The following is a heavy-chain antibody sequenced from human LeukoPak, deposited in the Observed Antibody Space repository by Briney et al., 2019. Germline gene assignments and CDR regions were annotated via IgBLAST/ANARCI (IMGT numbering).Heavy chain of an antibody. CDR2: IWYDGSNR. CDR3: ARDYLDWYFDH. CDR1: GFTFSSYG. J-gene: IGHJ2*01. V-gene: IGHV3-33*01. Sequence: PGGSLRLSCAASGFTFSSYGMHWVRQAPGKGLEWVAVIWYDGSNRYYADSVKGRFTISRDNSKNTLYLQMNSLRAEDTAVYYCARDYLDWYFDHWGRGTLVTVSS.